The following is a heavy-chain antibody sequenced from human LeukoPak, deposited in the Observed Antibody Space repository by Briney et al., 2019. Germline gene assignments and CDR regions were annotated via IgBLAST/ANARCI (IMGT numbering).Heavy chain of an antibody. Sequence: PSETLSLTCAVYGGSFSGYYWSWIRQPPGKGLEWIGEINHSGSTNYNPSLKSRVTISVDTSKNQFSLKLSSVTAADTAVYYCARGRGLGYCSSTSCLHFDYWGQGTLVTVSS. J-gene: IGHJ4*02. CDR1: GGSFSGYY. V-gene: IGHV4-34*01. CDR3: ARGRGLGYCSSTSCLHFDY. CDR2: INHSGST. D-gene: IGHD2-2*01.